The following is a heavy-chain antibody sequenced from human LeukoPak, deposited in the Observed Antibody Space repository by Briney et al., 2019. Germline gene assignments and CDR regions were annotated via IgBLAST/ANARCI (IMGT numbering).Heavy chain of an antibody. V-gene: IGHV3-30*03. CDR1: GFTFSSYN. D-gene: IGHD6-19*01. CDR3: ARGGGSYSSGWYPEYFFDY. J-gene: IGHJ4*02. Sequence: PGGSLRLSCAASGFTFSSYNMNWVRQAPGKGLQWVAVISYDGSNKYYADSVKGRFTISRDNSKNTLYLQMNSLRAEDTAVYYCARGGGSYSSGWYPEYFFDYWGQGTLVTVSS. CDR2: ISYDGSNK.